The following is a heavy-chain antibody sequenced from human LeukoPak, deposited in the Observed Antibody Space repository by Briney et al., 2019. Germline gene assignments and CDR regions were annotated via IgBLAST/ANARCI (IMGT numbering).Heavy chain of an antibody. CDR3: ARQNKIAVAGTRYYYYGMDV. J-gene: IGHJ6*02. D-gene: IGHD6-19*01. CDR1: GFTFSSYD. V-gene: IGHV3-13*01. Sequence: PGGSLRLSCAASGFTFSSYDMHWVRQATGKGLEWVSAIGTAGDTYYPGSVKGRFTISRENAKNSLYLQMNSLRAGDTAVYYSARQNKIAVAGTRYYYYGMDVWGQGTTVTVSS. CDR2: IGTAGDT.